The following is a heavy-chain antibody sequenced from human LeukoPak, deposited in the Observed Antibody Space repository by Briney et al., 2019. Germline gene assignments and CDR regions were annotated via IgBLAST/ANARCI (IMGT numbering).Heavy chain of an antibody. CDR1: GFTFSSYD. J-gene: IGHJ4*02. CDR3: AKHRGGSCYSSFDY. V-gene: IGHV3-23*01. D-gene: IGHD2-15*01. Sequence: PGGSLRLSCAACGFTFSSYDMSWVRQAPGKGLEWVSANRGSDGSTYHADSVKARFTISRDNSKNTLYLQMNRLRAEDTAVYYCAKHRGGSCYSSFDYWGQGTLVPVSS. CDR2: NRGSDGST.